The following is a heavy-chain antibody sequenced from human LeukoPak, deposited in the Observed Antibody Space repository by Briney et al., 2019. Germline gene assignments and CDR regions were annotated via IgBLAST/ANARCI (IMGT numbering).Heavy chain of an antibody. J-gene: IGHJ4*02. Sequence: GGSLRLSCAASGFAFSSYAMSWVRQAPGKGLEWVSGIDGSAGSTYYADSVKGRFTISRDNSKNTLYLQMNSLRAEDTAVYYCAKDRSGYSGYGFDYWGQGSLVTVSS. CDR3: AKDRSGYSGYGFDY. CDR1: GFAFSSYA. V-gene: IGHV3-23*01. D-gene: IGHD5-12*01. CDR2: IDGSAGST.